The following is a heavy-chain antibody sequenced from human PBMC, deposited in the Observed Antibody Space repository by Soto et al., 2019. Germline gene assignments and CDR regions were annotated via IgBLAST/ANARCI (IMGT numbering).Heavy chain of an antibody. CDR1: GFTFSNAW. CDR3: AKGVYIGPDYGFDV. CDR2: ISGSGANT. D-gene: IGHD4-17*01. J-gene: IGHJ4*02. Sequence: GGSLRLSCAASGFTFSNAWMNWVRQAPGKGLEWVSAISGSGANTYYADSVKGRFTISRDNSKNTLYLQMNSLRAEDTAVYHCAKGVYIGPDYGFDVWGQGSLVTVSS. V-gene: IGHV3-23*01.